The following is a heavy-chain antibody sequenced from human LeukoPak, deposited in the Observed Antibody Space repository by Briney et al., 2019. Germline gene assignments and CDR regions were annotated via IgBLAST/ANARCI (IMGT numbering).Heavy chain of an antibody. CDR2: TSYDDINR. D-gene: IGHD1-1*01. J-gene: IGHJ3*01. V-gene: IGHV3-30-3*01. CDR3: ARRAVTGREAAGFDF. Sequence: QAGGSLRLSCAASGFTFGGHAMHWVRQAPGKGLEWVAVTSYDDINRFYLDSVKGRFTISRDNSKNILYLQMDSLRVEDTAVYYCARRAVTGREAAGFDFWGQGTMVTVSS. CDR1: GFTFGGHA.